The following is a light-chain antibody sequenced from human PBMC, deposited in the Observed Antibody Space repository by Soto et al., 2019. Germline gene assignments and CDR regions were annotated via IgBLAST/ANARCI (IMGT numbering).Light chain of an antibody. V-gene: IGLV2-8*01. Sequence: QSALTQPPSASGSPGQSVTISCTGTSSDVGGYNYVSWYQQQPGKAPKLMIYEVSKRPSGVPDRFSGSKSGNTASLSVSGLQAEDESDYYCSSYAGSNNVVFGGGTKLTGL. CDR2: EVS. CDR3: SSYAGSNNVV. CDR1: SSDVGGYNY. J-gene: IGLJ2*01.